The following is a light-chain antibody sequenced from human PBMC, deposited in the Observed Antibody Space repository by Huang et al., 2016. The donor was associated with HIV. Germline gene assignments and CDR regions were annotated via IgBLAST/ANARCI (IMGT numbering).Light chain of an antibody. CDR3: QQYNDWPRS. CDR2: SAS. Sequence: EIVMTQSPGTLSVAPGERATLSCRASQNINTNLAWFQQKPDQAPRLLIYSASTRTADVPARFSGSGSRTEFTLTISRLQSEDIAVYYCQQYNDWPRSFGQGTKVEIK. V-gene: IGKV3-15*01. J-gene: IGKJ1*01. CDR1: QNINTN.